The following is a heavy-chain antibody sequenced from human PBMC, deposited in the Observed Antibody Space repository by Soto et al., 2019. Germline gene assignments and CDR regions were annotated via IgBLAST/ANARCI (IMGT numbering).Heavy chain of an antibody. CDR1: GFTLSNYA. D-gene: IGHD2-2*01. J-gene: IGHJ4*02. CDR3: AKDLLPQYCYSSSCLNY. CDR2: ISDADDST. V-gene: IGHV3-23*01. Sequence: PGGSLRLSCAASGFTLSNYAMTWVRQAPGEGLEWVSGISDADDSTYFADSVQGRFSISRDSSKNTLFLQMSNLRAEDTAVYYCAKDLLPQYCYSSSCLNYWGQGTLVTVSS.